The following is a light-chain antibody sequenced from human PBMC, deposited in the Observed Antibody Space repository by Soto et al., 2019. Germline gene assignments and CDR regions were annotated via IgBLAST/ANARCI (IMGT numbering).Light chain of an antibody. CDR3: QQSYSTWWT. V-gene: IGKV1-39*01. CDR1: QSISSY. CDR2: AAS. J-gene: IGKJ1*01. Sequence: DIQLTQSPSSLSASVGDRVTITCRASQSISSYLNWYQQKPGKAPKLLIYAASSLQSGVPSRFSGSGYGTDFTLTISSLQPEDFATYYCQQSYSTWWTFGRGTKVDIK.